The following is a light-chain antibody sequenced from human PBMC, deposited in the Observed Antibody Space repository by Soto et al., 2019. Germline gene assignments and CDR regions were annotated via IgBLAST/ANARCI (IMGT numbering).Light chain of an antibody. V-gene: IGKV1-39*01. Sequence: DIQMTQSPSSLSASVGDRVTITCRASQRISSYLNWYQQKPGEAPKLLIYAAAILQFGVPSRFSGSGSGTDFTLAISSLQPEDFAAYYCQQIYAAPQTFGQGIKGEMK. CDR1: QRISSY. CDR3: QQIYAAPQT. J-gene: IGKJ1*01. CDR2: AAA.